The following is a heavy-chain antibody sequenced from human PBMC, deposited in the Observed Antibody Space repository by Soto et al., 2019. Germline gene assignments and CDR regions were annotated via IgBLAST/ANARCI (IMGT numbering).Heavy chain of an antibody. CDR1: GGTFSSYA. D-gene: IGHD6-13*01. CDR2: IIPIFGTA. J-gene: IGHJ6*02. V-gene: IGHV1-69*01. Sequence: QVQLVQSGAEVKKPGSSVKVSCKASGGTFSSYAISWVRQAPGQGLEWMGGIIPIFGTANYAQKFQGRVTITADESTSKVYMELSRMRSEDTAVYYCARGKSAAGRLQQQVDRWMNYYDYYGMDVWGQGTPVTVSS. CDR3: ARGKSAAGRLQQQVDRWMNYYDYYGMDV.